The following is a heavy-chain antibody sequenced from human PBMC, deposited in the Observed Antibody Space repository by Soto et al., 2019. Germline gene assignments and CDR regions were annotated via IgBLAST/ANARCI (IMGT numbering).Heavy chain of an antibody. CDR1: GFTFSSYS. D-gene: IGHD5-12*01. CDR3: AREVSKYSGYDFDY. Sequence: EVQLVESGGGLVKPGGSLRLSCAASGFTFSSYSMNWVRQAPGKGLEWVSSISSSSSYIYYADSVKGRFTISRDNAKNSLYMKMNSLRDENTAEYYCAREVSKYSGYDFDYWGQGTLVTVSS. CDR2: ISSSSSYI. V-gene: IGHV3-21*01. J-gene: IGHJ4*02.